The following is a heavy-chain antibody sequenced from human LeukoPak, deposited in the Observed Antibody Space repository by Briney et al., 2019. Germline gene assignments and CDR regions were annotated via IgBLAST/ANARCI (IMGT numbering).Heavy chain of an antibody. CDR3: ARWADSPFDY. J-gene: IGHJ4*02. CDR2: MKPSSDKT. CDR1: GYTFTSYD. V-gene: IGHV1-8*01. Sequence: ASVKVSCKASGYTFTSYDINWVRQATGQGLEWMGYMKPSSDKTGYAQKFQGRVTLTWDTSISTAYMELSSLKSEDTAVHYCARWADSPFDYWGQGTLVTVSS.